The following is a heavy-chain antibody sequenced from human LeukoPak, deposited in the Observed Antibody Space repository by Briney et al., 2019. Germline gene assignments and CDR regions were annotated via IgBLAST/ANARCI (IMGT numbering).Heavy chain of an antibody. CDR1: GFTFTSSA. J-gene: IGHJ4*02. CDR2: IVVGSGNT. CDR3: ARRRDGYKQFDY. D-gene: IGHD5-24*01. V-gene: IGHV1-58*01. Sequence: APVKVSCKASGFTFTSSAAQWVRQARGQRLEWIGWIVVGSGNTNYAQKFQERVTITRDMSTSTAYMELSSLRSEDTAVYYCARRRDGYKQFDYWGQGTLVTVSS.